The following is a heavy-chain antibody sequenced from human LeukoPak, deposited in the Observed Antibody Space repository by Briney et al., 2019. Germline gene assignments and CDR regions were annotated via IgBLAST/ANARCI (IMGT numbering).Heavy chain of an antibody. CDR2: IFNTGST. J-gene: IGHJ4*02. Sequence: SQTLSLTCAVSGDSIGRGSYYWGWIRQPAGKAPEWIGRIFNTGSTSYNPSLKSRVTISVDTSKNQFSLNLRSVTAADTAVYYCARSSYDILTGYFDYWGQGTLVTVSS. CDR3: ARSSYDILTGYFDY. CDR1: GDSIGRGSYY. D-gene: IGHD3-9*01. V-gene: IGHV4-61*02.